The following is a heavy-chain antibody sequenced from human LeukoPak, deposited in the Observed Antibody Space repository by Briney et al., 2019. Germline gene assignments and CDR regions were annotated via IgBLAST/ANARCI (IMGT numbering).Heavy chain of an antibody. D-gene: IGHD3-3*01. CDR1: GYTFSIYA. Sequence: GGSLRLSCAASGYTFSIYAMSWVRQAPGKGLEGVSAISGSGRSTYYADSVKGRFTISRDNSKNTLYLQMNSLRAEDTAVYYCAKDLELRFLEWLRPFDFWGQGTLVTVSS. CDR3: AKDLELRFLEWLRPFDF. J-gene: IGHJ4*02. CDR2: ISGSGRST. V-gene: IGHV3-23*01.